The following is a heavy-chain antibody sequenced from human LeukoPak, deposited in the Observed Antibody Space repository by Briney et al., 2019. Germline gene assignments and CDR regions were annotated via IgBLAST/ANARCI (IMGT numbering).Heavy chain of an antibody. CDR3: ARHGVVPAAVYYYYYYMDV. V-gene: IGHV4-34*01. J-gene: IGHJ6*03. Sequence: SETLSLTCAVYGGSFSGYYWSWIRQPPGKGLEWIWEINHSGSTNYNPSLKSRVTISVDTSKNQFSLKLSSVTAADTAVYYCARHGVVPAAVYYYYYYMDVWGKGTTVTVSS. D-gene: IGHD2-2*01. CDR2: INHSGST. CDR1: GGSFSGYY.